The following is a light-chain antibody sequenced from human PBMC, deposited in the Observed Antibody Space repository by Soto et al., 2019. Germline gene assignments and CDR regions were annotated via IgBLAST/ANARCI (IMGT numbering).Light chain of an antibody. CDR1: QSISSW. V-gene: IGKV1-5*03. J-gene: IGKJ1*01. Sequence: EIQMTQSPPTLSASVGDRVTITCRASQSISSWLAWYQQKPGKAPKLLIYKASNLESGVPSRFSGSGSGTEFTLTISSLQPDDFATYYCQQYNSYPWTFGQGTKVEIK. CDR2: KAS. CDR3: QQYNSYPWT.